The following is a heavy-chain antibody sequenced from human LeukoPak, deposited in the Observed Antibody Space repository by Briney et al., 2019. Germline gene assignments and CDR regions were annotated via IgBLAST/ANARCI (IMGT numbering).Heavy chain of an antibody. CDR1: GFTFSHFS. J-gene: IGHJ4*02. D-gene: IGHD3-10*01. CDR2: IYVTGDYI. V-gene: IGHV3-21*01. CDR3: AREFNTIGNFDF. Sequence: PGRSLRLSCATSGFTFSHFSYKWVRQAPGKGLEWVASIYVTGDYIYYADSVKGRATISRDNAKNSVYLQMNSLRADDTAIYYCAREFNTIGNFDFWGQGILVTVSS.